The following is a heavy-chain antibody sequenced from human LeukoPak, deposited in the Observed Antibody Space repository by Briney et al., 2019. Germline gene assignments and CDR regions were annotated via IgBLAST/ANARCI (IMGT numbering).Heavy chain of an antibody. CDR1: GGTFSSYA. V-gene: IGHV1-69*13. CDR3: ARAEYYYDSSGYDY. Sequence: ASVKVSCKASGGTFSSYAISWVRQAPGQGLEWMGGIIPIFGTANYAQKFQGRVTITADESTSTAYMELSSLRSEDTAVYYCARAEYYYDSSGYDYWGQGTLVTVSS. D-gene: IGHD3-22*01. J-gene: IGHJ4*02. CDR2: IIPIFGTA.